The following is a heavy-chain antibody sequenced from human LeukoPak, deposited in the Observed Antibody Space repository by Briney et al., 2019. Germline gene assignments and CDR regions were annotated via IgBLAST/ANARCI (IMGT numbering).Heavy chain of an antibody. Sequence: SETLSLTCAVYGGSFSGYYWSWIRQPPGKGLEWIGEIDQSGSTNYNTSLKSRVTISVDTSKNQFSLKLSSVTAADTAVYYWARSNYDYVWGSYRRNWFDPWGQGTLVTVSS. CDR3: ARSNYDYVWGSYRRNWFDP. CDR1: GGSFSGYY. V-gene: IGHV4-34*01. CDR2: IDQSGST. J-gene: IGHJ5*02. D-gene: IGHD3-16*02.